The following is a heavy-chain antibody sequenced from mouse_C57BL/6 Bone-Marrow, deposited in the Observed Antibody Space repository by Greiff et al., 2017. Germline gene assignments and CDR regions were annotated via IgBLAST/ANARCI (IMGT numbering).Heavy chain of an antibody. CDR1: GFPFSRYA. J-gene: IGHJ3*01. D-gene: IGHD2-4*01. CDR2: ISDGGSYT. CDR3: ARPRDYDVAWFAY. Sequence: EVKLMESGGGLVQPGGSLTLSFAASGFPFSRYAMSWVRQTPEKRLEWVATISDGGSYTYYPDNVKGRFTISRDNAKNNLYLQMSHLKSEDTAMYYCARPRDYDVAWFAYWGQGTLVTVSA. V-gene: IGHV5-4*03.